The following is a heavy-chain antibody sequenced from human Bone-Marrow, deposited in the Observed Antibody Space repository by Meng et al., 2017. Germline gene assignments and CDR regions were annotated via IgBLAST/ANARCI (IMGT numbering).Heavy chain of an antibody. D-gene: IGHD3-22*01. J-gene: IGHJ4*02. Sequence: SGFMFSDHYMDWDRQAPGKGLEWVAVISYDGSYKNYADSVKGRFTISRDNSKNTLYLQMDSLRAEDTAVYYCAKETSDSSAFYRYDIWGQGSLVTVSS. CDR3: AKETSDSSAFYRYDI. CDR2: ISYDGSYK. V-gene: IGHV3-30*18. CDR1: GFMFSDHY.